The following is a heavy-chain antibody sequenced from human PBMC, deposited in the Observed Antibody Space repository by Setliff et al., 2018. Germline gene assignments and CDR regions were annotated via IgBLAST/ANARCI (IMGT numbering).Heavy chain of an antibody. D-gene: IGHD1-1*01. CDR2: IYSSGDT. J-gene: IGHJ4*02. V-gene: IGHV3-66*02. CDR3: ARSGDPKSAFERYLFD. CDR1: GFTVSSYY. Sequence: GGSLRLSCAASGFTVSSYYMTWVRQAPGQGLEWVSVIYSSGDTYTADSVRGRFIISRDNSKNMVYLQMNSLRSEDTALYFCARSGDPKSAFERYLFDWGQGTLVTVSS.